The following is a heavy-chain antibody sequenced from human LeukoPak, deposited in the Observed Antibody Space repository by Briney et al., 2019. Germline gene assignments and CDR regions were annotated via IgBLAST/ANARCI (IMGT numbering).Heavy chain of an antibody. J-gene: IGHJ4*02. CDR2: INPSGGST. V-gene: IGHV1-46*01. D-gene: IGHD3-22*01. Sequence: ASVTVSFTASGYTFTSYYMHWVRQAPGQGLEWMGLINPSGGSTSYAQKFQGRVTMTRDTSTSTVYMELSSLRSEDTAVYYCARDRATPHYYDSSGPIDYWGQGTLVTVSS. CDR1: GYTFTSYY. CDR3: ARDRATPHYYDSSGPIDY.